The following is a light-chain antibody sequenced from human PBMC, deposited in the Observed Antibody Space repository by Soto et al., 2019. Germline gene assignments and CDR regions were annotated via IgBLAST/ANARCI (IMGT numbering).Light chain of an antibody. CDR1: QSVSNHY. CDR3: QQRSNSIT. V-gene: IGKV3D-20*02. J-gene: IGKJ5*01. CDR2: GAS. Sequence: EIVLTQSPGTLSLSPGERATLSCRASQSVSNHYLAWYQQEPGQAPRLLIYGASNRATGIPDRFSGSGSGTDFTLTISSLEPEDFAVYCCQQRSNSITFVQGTRLEIK.